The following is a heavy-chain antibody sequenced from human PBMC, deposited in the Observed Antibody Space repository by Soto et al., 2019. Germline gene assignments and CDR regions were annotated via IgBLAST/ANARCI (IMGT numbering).Heavy chain of an antibody. V-gene: IGHV1-18*01. Sequence: GASVKVSCKASGYTFTSYGISWVRQAPGQGLEWMGWISAYNGNTNYAQKLQGRVTMTTDTSTSTAYMELRSLRSDDTAVYYCAREIGFWSGSRLFAFVFWGQGTMVTVSS. CDR1: GYTFTSYG. J-gene: IGHJ3*01. CDR3: AREIGFWSGSRLFAFVF. D-gene: IGHD3-3*01. CDR2: ISAYNGNT.